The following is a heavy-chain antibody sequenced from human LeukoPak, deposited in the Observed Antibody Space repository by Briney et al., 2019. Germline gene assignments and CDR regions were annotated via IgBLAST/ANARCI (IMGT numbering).Heavy chain of an antibody. CDR1: GYSISSGYY. D-gene: IGHD4-23*01. J-gene: IGHJ4*02. Sequence: SETLSLTCTVSGYSISSGYYWGWIRQPPGEGLEWIGSIYHSGSTYYNPSLKSRVTISVDTSKNQFSLKLSSVTAADTAVYYCARGSGYGGNSDYWGQGTLVTVSS. CDR3: ARGSGYGGNSDY. V-gene: IGHV4-38-2*02. CDR2: IYHSGST.